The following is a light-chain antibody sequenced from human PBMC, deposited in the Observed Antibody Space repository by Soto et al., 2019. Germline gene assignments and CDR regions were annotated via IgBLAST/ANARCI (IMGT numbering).Light chain of an antibody. CDR3: QQYYTSLPS. V-gene: IGKV4-1*01. Sequence: DIVMTQSPDSLAVSLGERATINCKSSRSVLYSSNNKNYLAWYQHRPGQPPKLLIYWASTRESGVPDRVSGSGSGTDFTLTISSLQAEDVAVYYCQQYYTSLPSFGQGTKLEIK. J-gene: IGKJ2*01. CDR2: WAS. CDR1: RSVLYSSNNKNY.